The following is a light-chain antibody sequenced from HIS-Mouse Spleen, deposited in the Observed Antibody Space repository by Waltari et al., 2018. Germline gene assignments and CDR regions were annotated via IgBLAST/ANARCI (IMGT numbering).Light chain of an antibody. CDR3: QVWDSSTVV. Sequence: SYELTQPLSVSVALGQTARITCGGNNIGSKNVHWYQQKPGQAPVLVIDNRPAGSPGRCSGSNSGNTATLTISRAQAGDEADYYCQVWDSSTVVFGGGTKLTVL. J-gene: IGLJ2*01. V-gene: IGLV3-9*01. CDR1: NIGSKN.